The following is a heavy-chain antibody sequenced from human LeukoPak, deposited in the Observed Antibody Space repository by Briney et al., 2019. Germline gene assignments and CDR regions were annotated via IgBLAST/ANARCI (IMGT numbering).Heavy chain of an antibody. V-gene: IGHV3-66*01. CDR1: GFTVSSNY. CDR3: ARGITMREIPFDS. D-gene: IGHD3-22*01. CDR2: IYSGGST. J-gene: IGHJ4*02. Sequence: GGSLRLSCAASGFTVSSNYMSWVRQAPGKGLEWVSVIYSGGSTYYADSVKGRFTISRDNSKNTLYLQMNSLRAEDTAVYYCARGITMREIPFDSWGQGTLVTVSS.